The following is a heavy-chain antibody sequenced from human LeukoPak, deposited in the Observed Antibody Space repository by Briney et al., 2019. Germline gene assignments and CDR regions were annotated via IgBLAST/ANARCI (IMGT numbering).Heavy chain of an antibody. J-gene: IGHJ4*02. CDR3: ATLTGYSYGYYYFDY. D-gene: IGHD5-18*01. V-gene: IGHV4-4*07. Sequence: PSETLSLTCTVSGGSINTYFWTWLRQPAGKGRQWIGRIYPSGSTNYSPSLKSRVTISVDTSKNQFSLKLSSVTAADTAVYYCATLTGYSYGYYYFDYWGQGTLVTVSS. CDR1: GGSINTYF. CDR2: IYPSGST.